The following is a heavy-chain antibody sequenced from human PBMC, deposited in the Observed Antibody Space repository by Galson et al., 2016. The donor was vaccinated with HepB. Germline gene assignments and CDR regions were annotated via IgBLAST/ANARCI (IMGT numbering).Heavy chain of an antibody. Sequence: SETLSLTCTVSGGSVTASPYYHAWIRQPPGKGLEWIGTLSYSGSANYNPSLKSHFTISMGASRNQFSLQLTSVTAADTAVYYCARLFASGRKYDAFDIWGQGTVVTVSS. D-gene: IGHD3-10*01. V-gene: IGHV4-39*01. J-gene: IGHJ3*02. CDR2: LSYSGSA. CDR3: ARLFASGRKYDAFDI. CDR1: GGSVTASPYY.